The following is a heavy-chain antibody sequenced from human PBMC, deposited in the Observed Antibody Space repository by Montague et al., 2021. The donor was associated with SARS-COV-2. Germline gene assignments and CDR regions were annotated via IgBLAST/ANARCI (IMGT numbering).Heavy chain of an antibody. CDR3: ARHPPGYRYFCYLDV. CDR2: LYHSGST. J-gene: IGHJ6*03. Sequence: SETLSLTCTAYGGSISSYYWSWIRQPPGKGLEWIGDLYHSGSTNXXPSLKSRVTISVDTSKNQFSLRLNSVTAADTAVYYCARHPPGYRYFCYLDVWGKGTTVTVSS. CDR1: GGSISSYY. D-gene: IGHD1-1*01. V-gene: IGHV4-59*12.